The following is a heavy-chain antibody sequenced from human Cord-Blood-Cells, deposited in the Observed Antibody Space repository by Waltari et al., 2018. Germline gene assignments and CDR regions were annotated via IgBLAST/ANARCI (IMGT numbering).Heavy chain of an antibody. V-gene: IGHV3-48*01. CDR3: ARVLTNGVDAFDI. CDR2: ISSSSSTI. D-gene: IGHD4-17*01. CDR1: GFTFSSYR. Sequence: EVQLVESGGGLVQPGGSLRLSCAASGFTFSSYRMNWVRQAPGKGLEWVSYISSSSSTIYYADSVKGRFTISRDNAKNSLYLQMNSLRAEDTAVYYCARVLTNGVDAFDIWGQGTMVTVSS. J-gene: IGHJ3*02.